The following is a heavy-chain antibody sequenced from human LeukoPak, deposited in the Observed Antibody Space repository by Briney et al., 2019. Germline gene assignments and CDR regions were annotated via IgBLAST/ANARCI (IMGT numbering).Heavy chain of an antibody. CDR1: GYTFTSYD. V-gene: IGHV1-8*03. D-gene: IGHD3-3*01. Sequence: ASVKVSCKASGYTFTSYDINWVRQATGQGLEWMGWMNPNSGNTGYAQKFQGRVTITRNTSISTAYMELSSLRSEDTAVYYCARGYGFWSGYLYYFDYWGQGTLVTVSS. J-gene: IGHJ4*02. CDR3: ARGYGFWSGYLYYFDY. CDR2: MNPNSGNT.